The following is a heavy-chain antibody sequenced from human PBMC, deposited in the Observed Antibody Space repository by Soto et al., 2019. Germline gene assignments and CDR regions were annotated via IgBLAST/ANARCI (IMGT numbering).Heavy chain of an antibody. CDR2: IYYSGST. CDR1: GGSISPYY. J-gene: IGHJ5*02. Sequence: PSETLSLTCTVSGGSISPYYWSWIRQPPGKGLEWIGYIYYSGSTNYNPSLKSRLTISVDTSKNQFSLRLTSVTAADTAIYYCAKHARPYNWFDPWGQGTLVTVSS. CDR3: AKHARPYNWFDP. V-gene: IGHV4-59*08.